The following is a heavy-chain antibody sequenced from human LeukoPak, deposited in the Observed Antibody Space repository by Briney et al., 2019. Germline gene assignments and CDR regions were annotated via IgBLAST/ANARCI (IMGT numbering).Heavy chain of an antibody. CDR2: ISGSGGST. Sequence: HPGGSLRLSCAASGFTFSSYAMSWVRQAPGKGLEWVSAISGSGGSTYYADSVKGRFTISRDNSKNTLYLQMNSLRAEDTAVYYCSRHVGEDYYDSSGYYDWGQGTLVTVSS. J-gene: IGHJ4*02. CDR1: GFTFSSYA. CDR3: SRHVGEDYYDSSGYYD. V-gene: IGHV3-23*01. D-gene: IGHD3-22*01.